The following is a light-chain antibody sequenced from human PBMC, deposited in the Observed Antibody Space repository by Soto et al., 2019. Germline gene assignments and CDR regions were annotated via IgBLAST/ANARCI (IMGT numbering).Light chain of an antibody. V-gene: IGKV1-27*01. J-gene: IGKJ3*01. CDR1: QSIANY. CDR2: AAS. CDR3: QKYNSAPFT. Sequence: DIQMTQSPSSLSASVGDRVNITCRASQSIANYLAWYQQKPGKVPKLLIYAASILKSGVPFRFSGSQYGSDFTLPIPSLPPEDVAAYYCQKYNSAPFTLGPGTTVDIK.